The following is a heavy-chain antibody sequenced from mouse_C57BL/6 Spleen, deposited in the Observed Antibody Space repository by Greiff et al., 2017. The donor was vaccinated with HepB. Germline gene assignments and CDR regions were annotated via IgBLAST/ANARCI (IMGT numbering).Heavy chain of an antibody. CDR1: GFSLTSYG. J-gene: IGHJ3*01. CDR3: ASGNWDLFAY. V-gene: IGHV2-6*01. D-gene: IGHD4-1*01. CDR2: IWGVGST. Sequence: VKLMESGPGLVAPSQSLSITCTVSGFSLTSYGVDWVRQSPGKGLEWLGVIWGVGSTNYNSALKSRLSISKDNSKSQVFLKMNSLQTDDTAMYYCASGNWDLFAYWGQGTLVTVSA.